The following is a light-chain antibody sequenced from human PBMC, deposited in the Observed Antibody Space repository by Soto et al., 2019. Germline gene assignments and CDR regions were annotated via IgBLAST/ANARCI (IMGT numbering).Light chain of an antibody. CDR3: ATWDDSLNGPV. V-gene: IGLV1-44*01. CDR2: SDD. J-gene: IGLJ3*02. Sequence: QSALTQPPSASGTPGQKVTISCSGGKSNIGSNSVTWYQQFPRTAPKLLIYSDDQRPSGVPDRFSASKSGTSASLAISGLQSDDEAEYYCATWDDSLNGPVFGGGTKLTV. CDR1: KSNIGSNS.